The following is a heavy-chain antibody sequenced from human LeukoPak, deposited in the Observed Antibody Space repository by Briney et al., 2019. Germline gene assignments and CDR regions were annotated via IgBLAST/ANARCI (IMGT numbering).Heavy chain of an antibody. D-gene: IGHD5-18*01. V-gene: IGHV1-18*01. J-gene: IGHJ4*02. CDR1: GYTFTSYG. Sequence: ASVKVSCKASGYTFTSYGISRVRQAPGQGLEWMGWISAYNGNTNYAQKLQGRVTMTTDTSTSTAYMELRSLRSDDTAVYYCARVPGDTAMVYLDYWGQGTLVTVSS. CDR2: ISAYNGNT. CDR3: ARVPGDTAMVYLDY.